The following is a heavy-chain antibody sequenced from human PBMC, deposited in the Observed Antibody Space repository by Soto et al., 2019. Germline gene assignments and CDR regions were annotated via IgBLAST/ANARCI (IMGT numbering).Heavy chain of an antibody. CDR3: ARSYSSGPAGVDY. Sequence: QVQLQQWGAGLLKPSETLSLTCAVYGGSFSGYYWSWIRQPPGKGLEWIGEINHSGSTNYNPSLKCRVTISVDTSKNQFSLKLSSVTAADTAVYYFARSYSSGPAGVDYWGQGTLVTVSS. CDR1: GGSFSGYY. J-gene: IGHJ4*02. V-gene: IGHV4-34*01. D-gene: IGHD6-19*01. CDR2: INHSGST.